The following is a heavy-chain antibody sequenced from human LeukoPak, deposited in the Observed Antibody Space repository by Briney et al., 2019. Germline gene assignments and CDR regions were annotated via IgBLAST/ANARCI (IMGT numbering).Heavy chain of an antibody. J-gene: IGHJ5*02. CDR2: IKQDGSEK. D-gene: IGHD3-3*01. Sequence: GGSLRLSCAASGFTFSSYWMSWVRQARGKGLEWVANIKQDGSEKYYVDSVKGRFTISRDNAKNSLYLQMNSLRAEDTAVYYCASDGFTISPPPTSWGQGALVTVSS. V-gene: IGHV3-7*01. CDR3: ASDGFTISPPPTS. CDR1: GFTFSSYW.